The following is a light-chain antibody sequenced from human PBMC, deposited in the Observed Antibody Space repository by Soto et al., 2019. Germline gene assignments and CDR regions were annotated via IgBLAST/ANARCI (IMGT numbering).Light chain of an antibody. V-gene: IGKV4-1*01. J-gene: IGKJ4*01. CDR1: QSILHRPSNKDY. Sequence: DIVMTQSPDSLAVSLGERATIKCKSSQSILHRPSNKDYLGWYQRKPGQPPRLLMYWASTRASGVPDRFSGSGSGTDFTRPIRSLQAADVAVYFCQQSYTIPLTFGGGTKVEIK. CDR2: WAS. CDR3: QQSYTIPLT.